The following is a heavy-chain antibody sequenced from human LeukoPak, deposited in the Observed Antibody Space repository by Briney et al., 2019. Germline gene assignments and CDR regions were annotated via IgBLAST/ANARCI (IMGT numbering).Heavy chain of an antibody. V-gene: IGHV3-74*01. J-gene: IGHJ4*02. Sequence: GGSLRLSCAASGFTFSSYWMHWVRQAPGKGLVWVSRINSDGSSTSYADSVKGRFTISRDNAKNTLYLQMNSLRAEDTAVYYCAKLTLTSREWCFDYWGQGTLVTVSS. CDR3: AKLTLTSREWCFDY. CDR1: GFTFSSYW. D-gene: IGHD3-3*01. CDR2: INSDGSST.